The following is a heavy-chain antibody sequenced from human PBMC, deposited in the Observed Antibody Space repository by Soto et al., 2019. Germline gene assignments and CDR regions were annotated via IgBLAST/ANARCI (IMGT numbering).Heavy chain of an antibody. CDR2: IIPIFGTA. CDR1: GGTFSSYA. J-gene: IGHJ3*02. CDR3: ARNRDYYGSPDAFDI. V-gene: IGHV1-69*13. D-gene: IGHD3-10*01. Sequence: SVKVSCKASGGTFSSYAISWVRQAPGQGLEWMGGIIPIFGTANYAQKFQGRVTITADESTSTAYMELSSLRSEDTAVYYCARNRDYYGSPDAFDIWGQGTMVTVSS.